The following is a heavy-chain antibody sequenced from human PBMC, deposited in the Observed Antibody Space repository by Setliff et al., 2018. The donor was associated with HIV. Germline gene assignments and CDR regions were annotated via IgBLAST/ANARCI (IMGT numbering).Heavy chain of an antibody. CDR2: IYYSGST. D-gene: IGHD2-15*01. Sequence: SETLSLTCTVSGGSISSGSYYWSWIRQPAGKGLEWIGSIYYSGSTYYNPSLKSRVTISVDTSKNQFSLKLSSVTAADTAVYYCATHVGDRGSYYYYYMDVWGKGTTVTVSS. J-gene: IGHJ6*03. V-gene: IGHV4-39*01. CDR1: GGSISSGSYY. CDR3: ATHVGDRGSYYYYYMDV.